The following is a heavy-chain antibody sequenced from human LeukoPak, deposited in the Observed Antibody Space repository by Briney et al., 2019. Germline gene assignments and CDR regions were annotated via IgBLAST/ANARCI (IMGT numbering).Heavy chain of an antibody. D-gene: IGHD5-12*01. CDR3: ARALWDPSGYVGYYYMDV. V-gene: IGHV4-59*01. CDR2: IYYSGST. CDR1: GGSISSYY. J-gene: IGHJ6*03. Sequence: SETLSLTCTVSGGSISSYYWSWIRQPSEKGLEWIGYIYYSGSTNYNPSLKSRVTISVDTSKNQFSLKLSSVTAADTAVYYCARALWDPSGYVGYYYMDVWGKGTTVTVSS.